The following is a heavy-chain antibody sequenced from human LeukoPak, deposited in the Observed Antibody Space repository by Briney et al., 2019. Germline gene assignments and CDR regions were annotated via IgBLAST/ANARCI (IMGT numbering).Heavy chain of an antibody. CDR3: AREWYYDSSGYYGYYFDY. V-gene: IGHV3-30*02. CDR1: GFTFSSYG. D-gene: IGHD3-22*01. Sequence: GGSLRLSCAASGFTFSSYGMHWVRQAPGKGLEWVAFIRYDGSNKYYADSVKGRFTISRDTSKNTLCLQMNSLRAEDTAVYYCAREWYYDSSGYYGYYFDYWGQGTLVTVSS. J-gene: IGHJ4*02. CDR2: IRYDGSNK.